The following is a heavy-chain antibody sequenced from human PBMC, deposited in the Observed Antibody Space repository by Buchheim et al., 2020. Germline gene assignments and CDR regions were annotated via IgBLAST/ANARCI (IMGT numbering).Heavy chain of an antibody. Sequence: EVQLVESGGGLVQPGGSLRLSCVASGFTLSTYWMTWVRQAPGKGLEWVSVIYSEGSGGSTYYADSVRGRFTISRDHSKNMLSLQMNSLRAEDTAVYFCSKDRPATVTTQYYDFPGVDVWGQGTT. CDR1: GFTLSTYW. CDR3: SKDRPATVTTQYYDFPGVDV. V-gene: IGHV3-66*01. J-gene: IGHJ6*02. CDR2: IYSEGSGGST. D-gene: IGHD4-17*01.